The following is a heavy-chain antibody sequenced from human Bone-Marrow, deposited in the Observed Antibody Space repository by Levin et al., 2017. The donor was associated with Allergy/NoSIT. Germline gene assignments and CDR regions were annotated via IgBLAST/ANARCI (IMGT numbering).Heavy chain of an antibody. D-gene: IGHD3-10*01. CDR3: ARGHYFYGSGTYYRGSDS. J-gene: IGHJ4*02. CDR2: INSDSGVT. Sequence: GASVKVSCKTSGFKFIGYYLHWVRQAPGQGLEWMGWINSDSGVTDYAPKFRGRISISRDTSTATAYMELSGLRSDDTASYYCARGHYFYGSGTYYRGSDSGGQGTWVPVSS. V-gene: IGHV1-2*02. CDR1: GFKFIGYY.